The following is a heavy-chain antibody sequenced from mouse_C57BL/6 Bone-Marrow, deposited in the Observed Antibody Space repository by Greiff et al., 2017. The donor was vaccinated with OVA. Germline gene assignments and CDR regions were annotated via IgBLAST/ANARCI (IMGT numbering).Heavy chain of an antibody. CDR1: GYTFTSYG. D-gene: IGHD1-1*02. CDR2: INPRSGNT. CDR3: ASWVGWFAY. V-gene: IGHV1-81*01. J-gene: IGHJ3*01. Sequence: QVQLQQSGAELARPGASVKLSCKASGYTFTSYGISWVKQSTGQGLEWIGEINPRSGNTYYNEKFKGKATLTADKSSSTAYMELRSLTSEDAAVYFCASWVGWFAYWGQGTLVTVSA.